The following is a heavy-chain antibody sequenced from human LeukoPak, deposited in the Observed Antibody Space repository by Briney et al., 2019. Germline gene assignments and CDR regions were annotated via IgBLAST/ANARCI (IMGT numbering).Heavy chain of an antibody. CDR1: GGSISSYY. D-gene: IGHD6-13*01. J-gene: IGHJ6*02. Sequence: SETLSPTCTVSGGSISSYYWSWIRQPPGKGLEWIGYIYYSGSTNYNPSLKSRVTISVDTSKNQFSLKLSSVTAADTAVYYCARHRSGIAAASYGMDVWGQGTTVTVSS. CDR2: IYYSGST. CDR3: ARHRSGIAAASYGMDV. V-gene: IGHV4-59*08.